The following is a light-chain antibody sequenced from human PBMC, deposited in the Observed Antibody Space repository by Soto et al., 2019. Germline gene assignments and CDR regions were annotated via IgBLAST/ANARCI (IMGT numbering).Light chain of an antibody. V-gene: IGKV3-20*01. Sequence: IGLTPSPGILSLSQGERATLSCRAIPSISNNDLAWDQQTPGQAPRLLIYDASNRAAGIPDRFSGSGSGTDFTLTISRLEPEDVGVYHCQQYGGSHRTFRQGTKVDIK. CDR3: QQYGGSHRT. CDR2: DAS. J-gene: IGKJ1*01. CDR1: PSISNND.